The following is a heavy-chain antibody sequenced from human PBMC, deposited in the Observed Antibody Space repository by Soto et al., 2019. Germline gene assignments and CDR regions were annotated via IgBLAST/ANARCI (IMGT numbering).Heavy chain of an antibody. V-gene: IGHV2-5*02. CDR2: LYWDDDK. CDR1: GLSLRTTGVG. J-gene: IGHJ6*02. D-gene: IGHD2-21*02. CDR3: VQSRCGGDGLQIYSSHSYYDLNV. Sequence: SGPTLVNPTQTLTLTCTVSGLSLRTTGVGVGWVRQPPGKALEWLALLYWDDDKRYSPSLKSRLTITKDTSEKQVVLTMTNMDTVDTATYYCVQSRCGGDGLQIYSSHSYYDLNVLGQGT.